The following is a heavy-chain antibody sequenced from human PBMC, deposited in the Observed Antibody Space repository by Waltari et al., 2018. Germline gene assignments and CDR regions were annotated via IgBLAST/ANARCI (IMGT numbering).Heavy chain of an antibody. D-gene: IGHD2-2*01. Sequence: QVQLQESGPGLVKPSQTLSLTCTVSGGSISSGGYYWSWIRQHPGKGLEWIGYIYHSGSTYYNPSLKSRVTISVDRSKNQFSLKLSSVTAADTAVYYCARNPKYQLQHAPYYYYGMDVWGQGTTVTVSS. CDR2: IYHSGST. CDR3: ARNPKYQLQHAPYYYYGMDV. V-gene: IGHV4-31*03. J-gene: IGHJ6*02. CDR1: GGSISSGGYY.